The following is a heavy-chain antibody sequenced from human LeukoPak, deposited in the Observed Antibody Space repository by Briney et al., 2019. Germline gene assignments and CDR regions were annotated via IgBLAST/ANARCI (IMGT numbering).Heavy chain of an antibody. Sequence: GGSLRLSCAASGFTFSSYSMNWVRQAPGKGLEWVSSISSSSSYIYYADSVKGRFTISRDNAKNSLYLQMNSLRAEDTAVYYCARDSTEMATIESGGYWGQGTLVTVSS. CDR2: ISSSSSYI. CDR3: ARDSTEMATIESGGY. J-gene: IGHJ4*02. CDR1: GFTFSSYS. D-gene: IGHD5-24*01. V-gene: IGHV3-21*01.